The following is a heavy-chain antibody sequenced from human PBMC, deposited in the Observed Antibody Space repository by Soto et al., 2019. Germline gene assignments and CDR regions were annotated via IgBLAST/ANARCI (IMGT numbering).Heavy chain of an antibody. CDR2: ISYNGRT. V-gene: IGHV4-39*01. Sequence: SETLSLTCTFSGGSVSISSSTYYWGWIRQPPEKGLEWIGSISYNGRTYYTPSLKSRVTISVDTSKNQFSLKLNSVTAADTAMYYCARHKTEYGMDVWGQGTTVTVSS. CDR1: GGSVSISSSTYY. J-gene: IGHJ6*02. CDR3: ARHKTEYGMDV.